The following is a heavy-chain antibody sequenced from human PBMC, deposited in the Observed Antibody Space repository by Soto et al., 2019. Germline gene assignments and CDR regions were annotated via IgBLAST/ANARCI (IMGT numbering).Heavy chain of an antibody. CDR2: ITASGGAT. CDR1: GFTFSSYA. D-gene: IGHD3-3*01. CDR3: VKDGLGGTTTFNWFDP. Sequence: EVQLLESGGGLAQPGGSLRLSCAASGFTFSSYAMSWVRQAPGRGLQCVSTITASGGATYYADSVQGRFTISRDNCKNTLYLQMDGLTADDTAMYYCVKDGLGGTTTFNWFDPWGQGTLVTVSS. V-gene: IGHV3-23*01. J-gene: IGHJ5*02.